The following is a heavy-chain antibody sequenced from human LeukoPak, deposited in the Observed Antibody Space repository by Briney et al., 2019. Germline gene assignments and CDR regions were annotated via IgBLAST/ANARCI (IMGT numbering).Heavy chain of an antibody. CDR2: ISSNGGST. CDR3: VKGDIAAAGTQGFDY. Sequence: PGESLRLSCSASGFTFSSYAMHWVRQAPGKGLEYVSAISSNGGSTYYADSVKGRFTISRDNSKNTLYLQMSSLRAEDTAVYYCVKGDIAAAGTQGFDYWGQGTLVTVSS. D-gene: IGHD6-13*01. J-gene: IGHJ4*02. CDR1: GFTFSSYA. V-gene: IGHV3-64D*06.